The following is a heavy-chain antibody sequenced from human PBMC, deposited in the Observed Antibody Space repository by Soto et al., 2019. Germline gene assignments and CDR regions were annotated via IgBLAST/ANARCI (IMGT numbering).Heavy chain of an antibody. CDR1: GGSIRSISYY. J-gene: IGHJ3*02. CDR3: ARHQRPHLKSLNYDSSAKGSPFHI. CDR2: IYYSGRT. D-gene: IGHD3-22*01. Sequence: SQTLSLPCTLSGGSIRSISYYWGRIRQPPGTGLAWLGSIYYSGRTYYTPPLNSRVSIAVDTSKNQFSLKLSSVSAADTAVYYCARHQRPHLKSLNYDSSAKGSPFHIWGQGTMVTVS. V-gene: IGHV4-39*01.